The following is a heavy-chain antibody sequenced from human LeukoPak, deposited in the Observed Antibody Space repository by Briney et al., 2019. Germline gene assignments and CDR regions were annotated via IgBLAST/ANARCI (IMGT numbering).Heavy chain of an antibody. CDR2: IYYSGIT. V-gene: IGHV4-59*01. J-gene: IGHJ3*02. D-gene: IGHD6-13*01. CDR1: GGSISSYY. Sequence: SETLSLTCTVAGGSISSYYWSWIRQPPGKGLEWIGYIYYSGITNYNPSLKRRVTISVDTSKEQFSLRLSSVTAEDTAVYYCARSRKEQLVLDAFDIWGQGTMVTVSS. CDR3: ARSRKEQLVLDAFDI.